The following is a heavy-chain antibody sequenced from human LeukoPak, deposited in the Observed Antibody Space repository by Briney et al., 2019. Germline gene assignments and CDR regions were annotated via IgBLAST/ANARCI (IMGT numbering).Heavy chain of an antibody. V-gene: IGHV4-34*01. Sequence: NTSETLSLTCAVYGGSFSGYYWSWIRQPPGKGLEWIGEINHSGSTNYNPSLKSRVTISVDTSKNQFSLKPSSVTAADTAVYYCARVRGAFDIWGQGTMVTVSS. J-gene: IGHJ3*02. CDR2: INHSGST. CDR1: GGSFSGYY. D-gene: IGHD3-16*01. CDR3: ARVRGAFDI.